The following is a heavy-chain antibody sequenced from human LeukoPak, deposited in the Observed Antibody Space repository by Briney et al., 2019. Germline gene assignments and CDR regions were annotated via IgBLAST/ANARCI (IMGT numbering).Heavy chain of an antibody. CDR2: IYYSGST. D-gene: IGHD5-18*01. Sequence: SETPSLTCTVSGGSISSYYWSWLRQPPGKGLEWIGYIYYSGSTNYNPSLKSRVTISVDTSKNQFSLKLSSVTAADTAVYYCARVDTAMVFNWFDPWGQGTLVTVSS. J-gene: IGHJ5*02. CDR3: ARVDTAMVFNWFDP. CDR1: GGSISSYY. V-gene: IGHV4-59*01.